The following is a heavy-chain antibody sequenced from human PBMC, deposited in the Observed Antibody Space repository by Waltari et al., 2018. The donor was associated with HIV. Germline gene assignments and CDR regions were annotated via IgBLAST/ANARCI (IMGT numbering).Heavy chain of an antibody. CDR3: ARTKYSPPAYYFGMDV. Sequence: QVQLQESGPGLVKPSETLPLTCNVSGGPVRSPHWSWLRQSPGQGLECIGYVYYSGITKYNPSLKRRVTMSVDTAKNQFSLMLSSVTAADTAVYYCARTKYSPPAYYFGMDVWGQGTTVTVSS. V-gene: IGHV4-59*02. CDR2: VYYSGIT. CDR1: GGPVRSPH. J-gene: IGHJ6*02. D-gene: IGHD2-2*01.